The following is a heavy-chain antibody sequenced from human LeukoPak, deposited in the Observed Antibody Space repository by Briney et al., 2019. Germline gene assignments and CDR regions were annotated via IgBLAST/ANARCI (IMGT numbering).Heavy chain of an antibody. CDR1: GFTFDDYA. V-gene: IGHV3-9*01. CDR3: AKSGDYYDSSGCFDY. D-gene: IGHD3-22*01. Sequence: GRSLRLSCAASGFTFDDYAMHWVRQAPGKGLEWVSGISWNSGSIGYADSVKGRFTISRDNAKNSLYLQMNSLRAEDTALYYCAKSGDYYDSSGCFDYWGQGTLVTVSS. CDR2: ISWNSGSI. J-gene: IGHJ4*02.